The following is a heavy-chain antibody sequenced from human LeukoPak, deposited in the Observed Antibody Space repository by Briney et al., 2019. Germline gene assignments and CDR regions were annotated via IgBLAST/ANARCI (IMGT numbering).Heavy chain of an antibody. CDR2: IYYSGST. CDR3: ARVNGIVVNLFDY. CDR1: GGSISSSSYY. Sequence: SETLSLTCTVSGGSISSSSYYWGWIRQPPGKGLEWIGSIYYSGSTYYNPSLKSRVTISVDTSKNQFSLKLSSVTAADTAVFYCARVNGIVVNLFDYWGQGTLVTVSS. D-gene: IGHD3-22*01. V-gene: IGHV4-39*07. J-gene: IGHJ4*02.